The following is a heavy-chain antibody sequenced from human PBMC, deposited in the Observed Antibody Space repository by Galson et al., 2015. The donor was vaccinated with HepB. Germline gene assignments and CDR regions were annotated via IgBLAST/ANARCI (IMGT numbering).Heavy chain of an antibody. CDR2: ISTNGGST. V-gene: IGHV3-64D*09. CDR1: GFTFSSYA. CDR3: VRRVGAWLAFDI. Sequence: SLRLSCAASGFTFSSYAMYWVRQAPGKGLEYVSAISTNGGSTYYADSVEGRFTISRDNSKNTLYLQMSSLRAEDTAVYYCVRRVGAWLAFDIWGQGTMVTVSS. D-gene: IGHD4-17*01. J-gene: IGHJ3*02.